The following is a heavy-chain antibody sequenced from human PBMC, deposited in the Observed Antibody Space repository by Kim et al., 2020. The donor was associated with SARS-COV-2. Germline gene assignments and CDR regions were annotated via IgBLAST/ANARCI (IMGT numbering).Heavy chain of an antibody. Sequence: GSLRLSCAASGFTFSDYYMSWIRQAPGKGLEWVSYISSSGSTIYYADSVKGRFTISSDNAKNSLYLQMNSLRAEDTAVYYCARDHRIAVAGAYYYYGMDVWGQGTTVTVSS. CDR3: ARDHRIAVAGAYYYYGMDV. V-gene: IGHV3-11*01. D-gene: IGHD6-19*01. J-gene: IGHJ6*02. CDR2: ISSSGSTI. CDR1: GFTFSDYY.